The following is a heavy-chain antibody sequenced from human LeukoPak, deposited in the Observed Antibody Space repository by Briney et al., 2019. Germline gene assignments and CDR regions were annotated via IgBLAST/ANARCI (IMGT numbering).Heavy chain of an antibody. D-gene: IGHD2-21*02. Sequence: SETLSLTCTVSGGSISSSSYYWGWIRQPPGKGLEWIGSIYYSGNTFYNPSLKSRVTISVDTSKSQFSLKLRSVTAADTALYYCARSLAYVYRGGDCQGAFDVWGQGTMVAVSS. CDR2: IYYSGNT. CDR1: GGSISSSSYY. V-gene: IGHV4-39*07. J-gene: IGHJ3*01. CDR3: ARSLAYVYRGGDCQGAFDV.